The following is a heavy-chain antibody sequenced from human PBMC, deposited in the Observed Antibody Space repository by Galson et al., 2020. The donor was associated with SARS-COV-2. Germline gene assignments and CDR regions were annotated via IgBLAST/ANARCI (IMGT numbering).Heavy chain of an antibody. V-gene: IGHV3-15*01. CDR3: AGGDPSLYGMDV. Sequence: GGSLRLSCAASGVTFSKAWWGWVRQAPGKRLEWIGRIKSKSDGETTDYAASVKGRFTISRDDSKNTLFLQMNSLKSEDTAVYYCAGGDPSLYGMDVWGQGTTVTVSS. CDR1: GVTFSKAW. D-gene: IGHD4-17*01. CDR2: IKSKSDGETT. J-gene: IGHJ6*02.